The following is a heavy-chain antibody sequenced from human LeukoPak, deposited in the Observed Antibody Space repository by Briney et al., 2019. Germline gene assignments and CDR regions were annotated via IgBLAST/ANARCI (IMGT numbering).Heavy chain of an antibody. CDR2: ISSSSSDL. J-gene: IGHJ3*02. CDR1: GFTFSIYW. Sequence: GGSLRLSCAASGFTFSIYWVNWVRQAPGKGLEWVSSISSSSSDLNYADSVKGRFTISRDNAEKSLYLQMNSLRAEDTAVYYCARDRGSFGSTQYAFDIWGQGTMVTVSS. V-gene: IGHV3-21*01. D-gene: IGHD3-10*01. CDR3: ARDRGSFGSTQYAFDI.